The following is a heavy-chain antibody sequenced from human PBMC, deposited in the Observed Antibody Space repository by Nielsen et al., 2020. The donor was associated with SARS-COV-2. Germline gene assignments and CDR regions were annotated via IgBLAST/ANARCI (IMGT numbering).Heavy chain of an antibody. D-gene: IGHD2-8*01. Sequence: SVKVSCKASGYTFTSYAMHWVRQAPGQRLEWMGWINAGNGNTKYSQKFQGRVTITRDTSASTAYMELSSLRSEDTAVYYCARAPYPYCTNGVCLPPFDYWGQGTLVTVSS. V-gene: IGHV1-3*01. CDR1: GYTFTSYA. J-gene: IGHJ4*02. CDR2: INAGNGNT. CDR3: ARAPYPYCTNGVCLPPFDY.